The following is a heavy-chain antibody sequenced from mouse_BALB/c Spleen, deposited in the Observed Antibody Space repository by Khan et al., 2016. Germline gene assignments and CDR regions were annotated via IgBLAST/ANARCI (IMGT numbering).Heavy chain of an antibody. Sequence: VQLQQSGAELVKPGASVKLSCTASGFNIKDTYMHWVKQRPEQGLEWIGRIDPANGNTKYDPKFQGKATITADTSSNTAYLQLSSLTSEDTAVYYGARSTYDDDVGFAYWGQGTLVTVSA. CDR3: ARSTYDDDVGFAY. J-gene: IGHJ3*01. CDR1: GFNIKDTY. CDR2: IDPANGNT. V-gene: IGHV14-3*02. D-gene: IGHD2-4*01.